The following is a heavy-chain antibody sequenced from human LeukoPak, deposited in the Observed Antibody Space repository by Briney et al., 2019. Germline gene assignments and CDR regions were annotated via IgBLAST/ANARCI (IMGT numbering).Heavy chain of an antibody. CDR1: GGSISSDY. Sequence: PSETLSLTCTVSGGSISSDYWSWIRQPAGKGLEWIGRIYTSGSTSYNPSLKSRVTMSVDTSKRQISLRLGSVTAADTAVYYCAKEGYDSSGYYAFGYWGQGTLVTVSS. J-gene: IGHJ4*02. D-gene: IGHD3-22*01. CDR3: AKEGYDSSGYYAFGY. CDR2: IYTSGST. V-gene: IGHV4-4*07.